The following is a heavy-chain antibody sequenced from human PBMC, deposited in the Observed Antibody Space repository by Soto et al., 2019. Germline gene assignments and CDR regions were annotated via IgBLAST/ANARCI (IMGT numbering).Heavy chain of an antibody. D-gene: IGHD2-15*01. CDR2: INPSGGST. J-gene: IGHJ6*03. CDR3: ALGLVAATRYYYYMDV. V-gene: IGHV1-46*03. Sequence: ASVKVSCKASGYTFTSYYMHWVRQAPGQGLEWMGIINPSGGSTSYAQKFQGRVTMTRDTSTSTVYMELSSLRSEDTAVYYCALGLVAATRYYYYMDVWGKGTTVTVSS. CDR1: GYTFTSYY.